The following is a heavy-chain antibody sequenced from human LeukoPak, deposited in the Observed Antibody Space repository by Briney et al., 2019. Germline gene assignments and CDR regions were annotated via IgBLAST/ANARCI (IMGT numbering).Heavy chain of an antibody. CDR2: IYYSGST. CDR1: GGSISSGDYY. CDR3: ARTLGYCSGGSCYSPAHFDY. Sequence: PSQTLSLTCTVSGGSISSGDYYWSWIRQPPGKGLEWIGYIYYSGSTYYNPSLKSRVTISVDTSKNQFSLKLSSVTAADTAVYYCARTLGYCSGGSCYSPAHFDYWGQGTLVTVSS. D-gene: IGHD2-15*01. J-gene: IGHJ4*02. V-gene: IGHV4-30-4*01.